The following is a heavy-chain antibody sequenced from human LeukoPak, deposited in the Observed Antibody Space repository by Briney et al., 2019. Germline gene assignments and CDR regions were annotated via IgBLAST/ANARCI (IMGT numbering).Heavy chain of an antibody. V-gene: IGHV3-23*01. CDR3: AKSVYGSGNY. D-gene: IGHD3-10*01. CDR1: RFTISSYG. CDR2: ISGGTT. Sequence: GGSLRLSCAASRFTISSYGMSWVRQAPGKGLEWVSSISGGTTYYADSVKGRFTISRDNSKNIVSLQMNSLRAEDTAVYYCAKSVYGSGNYWGQGTLVTVSS. J-gene: IGHJ4*02.